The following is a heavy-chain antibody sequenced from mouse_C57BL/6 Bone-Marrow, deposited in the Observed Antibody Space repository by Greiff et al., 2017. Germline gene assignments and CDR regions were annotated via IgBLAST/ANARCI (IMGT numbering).Heavy chain of an antibody. V-gene: IGHV2-2*01. CDR1: GFSLTSYG. CDR3: YRRENYGSWAWFSY. Sequence: QVQLQQSGPGLVQPSQSLSITCTVSGFSLTSYGVPWVRQSPGKGLEWLGVIWSGGSTDYNAAFISRLSISKDNANSHVFFKLNSLQAADTAIYYCYRRENYGSWAWFSYWGQGTVVTVSA. D-gene: IGHD1-1*01. CDR2: IWSGGST. J-gene: IGHJ3*01.